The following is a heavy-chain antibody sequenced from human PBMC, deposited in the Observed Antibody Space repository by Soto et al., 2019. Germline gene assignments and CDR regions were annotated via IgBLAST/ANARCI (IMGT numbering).Heavy chain of an antibody. V-gene: IGHV1-69*05. CDR2: IIPIFGTT. J-gene: IGHJ4*02. CDR3: AAWADHYFDY. CDR1: GGTFSSYA. Sequence: SVKVSCKASGGTFSSYAISWVRQAPGQGLEWMGGIIPIFGTTNYAQKFQERVTITRDMSTSTAYMELSSLRSEDTAVYYCAAWADHYFDYWGQGTLVTVSS.